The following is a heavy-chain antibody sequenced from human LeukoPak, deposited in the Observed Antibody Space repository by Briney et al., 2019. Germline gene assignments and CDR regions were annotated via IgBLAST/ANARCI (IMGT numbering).Heavy chain of an antibody. CDR1: GGTFSSYA. CDR2: IIPIFGTA. J-gene: IGHJ4*02. V-gene: IGHV1-69*13. D-gene: IGHD3-9*01. Sequence: ASVNVSCKASGGTFSSYAISWVRQAPGQGLEWMGGIIPIFGTANYAQKFQGRVTITADESTSTAYMELSSLRSEDTAVYYCARLISRWSASMRYLGTYYFDYWGQGTLVTVSS. CDR3: ARLISRWSASMRYLGTYYFDY.